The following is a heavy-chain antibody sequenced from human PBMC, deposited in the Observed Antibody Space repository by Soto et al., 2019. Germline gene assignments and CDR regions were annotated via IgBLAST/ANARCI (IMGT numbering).Heavy chain of an antibody. J-gene: IGHJ6*02. CDR2: IWYDGSNK. CDR1: GFTFSSYG. CDR3: AREGGYYYYYGMDV. D-gene: IGHD3-16*01. Sequence: PGGSLRLSCAASGFTFSSYGMHWVRQAPGKGLEWVAVIWYDGSNKYYADSVKGRFTISRDNSKNTLYLQMNSLRAEDTAVYYCAREGGYYYYYGMDVWGQGTTVTVS. V-gene: IGHV3-33*01.